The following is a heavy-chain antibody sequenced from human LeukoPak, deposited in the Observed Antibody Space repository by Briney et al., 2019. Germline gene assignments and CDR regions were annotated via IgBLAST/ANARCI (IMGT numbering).Heavy chain of an antibody. CDR3: ARTLYDILTGYSIKYYYYYYMDV. CDR1: GGSFSGYY. Sequence: PSETLSLTCAVYGGSFSGYYWSWIRQPPGKGLEWIGEINHSGSTNYNPSLKSRVTISVDTSENQFSLKLSSVTAADTAVYYCARTLYDILTGYSIKYYYYYYMDVWGKGTTVTISS. J-gene: IGHJ6*03. D-gene: IGHD3-9*01. CDR2: INHSGST. V-gene: IGHV4-34*01.